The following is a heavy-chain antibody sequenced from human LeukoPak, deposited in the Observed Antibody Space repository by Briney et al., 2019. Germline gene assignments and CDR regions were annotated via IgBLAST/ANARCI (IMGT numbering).Heavy chain of an antibody. CDR1: GFTFSSYA. J-gene: IGHJ4*02. Sequence: PGGSLRLSCAASGFTFSSYAMHWVRQAPGKGLEWVAVISYDGSNKYYADSVKGRFTISRDNSKNTLYLQMNSLRAEDTAVYYCARAPHRKDDSSGYYVDYWGQGTLVTVSS. V-gene: IGHV3-30-3*01. CDR3: ARAPHRKDDSSGYYVDY. CDR2: ISYDGSNK. D-gene: IGHD3-22*01.